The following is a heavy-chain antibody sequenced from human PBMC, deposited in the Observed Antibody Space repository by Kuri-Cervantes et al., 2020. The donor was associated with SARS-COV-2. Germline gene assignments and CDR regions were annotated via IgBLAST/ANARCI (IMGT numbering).Heavy chain of an antibody. CDR2: IDWDDDK. Sequence: SGPTLVKPTQTLALTCTFSGFSLSTTGVGVGWIRQPPGKALEWLARIDWDDDKFYSTSLKTRLTISKDTSKNQVVLTMTNMDPVDTATYYCAHRDASFWSGYYIFWGQGTLVTVSS. J-gene: IGHJ4*02. V-gene: IGHV2-70*12. D-gene: IGHD3-3*01. CDR1: GFSLSTTGVG. CDR3: AHRDASFWSGYYIF.